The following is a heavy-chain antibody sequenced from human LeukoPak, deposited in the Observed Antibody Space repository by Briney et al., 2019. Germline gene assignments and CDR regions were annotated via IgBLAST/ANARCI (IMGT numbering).Heavy chain of an antibody. Sequence: PGGSLRLSCAASGFTFRSYAMTWVRQAPGKGLDWVSVISGSGGNAYYADSVKGRFTISRDNFKNTLYLQMNSLTAEDTAIYYCAKGGTSSWYFVFDYWGQGVLVTVSS. J-gene: IGHJ4*02. D-gene: IGHD6-13*01. CDR3: AKGGTSSWYFVFDY. CDR1: GFTFRSYA. CDR2: ISGSGGNA. V-gene: IGHV3-23*01.